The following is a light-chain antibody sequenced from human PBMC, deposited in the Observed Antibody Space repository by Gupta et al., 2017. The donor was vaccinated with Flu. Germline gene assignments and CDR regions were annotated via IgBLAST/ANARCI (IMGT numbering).Light chain of an antibody. CDR2: SDD. J-gene: IGLJ3*02. CDR1: SSNIGSNA. Sequence: GAPGQRVTISCSGSSSNIGSNAVNWYQQLPGTAPQLLIYSDDQRRSGVPDRFSGSKSGTPASLAISDLQSEDEAVYYCAVWVAGLKGRGVFG. CDR3: AVWVAGLKGRGV. V-gene: IGLV1-44*01.